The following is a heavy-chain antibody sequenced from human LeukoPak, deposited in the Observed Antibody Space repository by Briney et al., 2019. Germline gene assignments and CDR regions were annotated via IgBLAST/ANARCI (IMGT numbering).Heavy chain of an antibody. D-gene: IGHD2-2*02. Sequence: PSQTLSLTCTVSGVSITSGGHYWSWIRQHPGKGLEWIGYIYYTGSTYYNPSLKSRVTISLDTSQNQFSLKLSSVTAADTAVYYCAISXGYXTSNTCYNPFDYWGQGTLVTVSS. CDR2: IYYTGST. CDR1: GVSITSGGHY. CDR3: AISXGYXTSNTCYNPFDY. V-gene: IGHV4-31*03. J-gene: IGHJ4*02.